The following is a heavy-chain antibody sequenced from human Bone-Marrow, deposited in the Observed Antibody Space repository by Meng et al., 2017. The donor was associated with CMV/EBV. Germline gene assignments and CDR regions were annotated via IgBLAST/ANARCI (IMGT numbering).Heavy chain of an antibody. CDR1: GGSFSGYY. V-gene: IGHV4-34*01. J-gene: IGHJ4*02. CDR3: ARGIQGSSVFDY. CDR2: INHSGST. D-gene: IGHD2-2*01. Sequence: TCAVYGGSFSGYYWSWIRQPPGKGLEWIGEINHSGSTNYSPSLKSRVTISVDTSKNQFSLKLSSVTAADTAVYYCARGIQGSSVFDYWGQGTLVTVSS.